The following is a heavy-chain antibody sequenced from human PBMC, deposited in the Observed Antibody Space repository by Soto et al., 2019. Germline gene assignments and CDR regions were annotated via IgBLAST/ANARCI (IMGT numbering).Heavy chain of an antibody. J-gene: IGHJ4*02. D-gene: IGHD3-22*01. CDR1: GGSISSSSYY. CDR3: ARRANYYDSSGYYFGFDY. Sequence: SETLSLTCTVSGGSISSSSYYWGWIRQPPGKGLEWIGSIYYSGSTYYNPSLKSRVTISVDTSKNQFSLKLSSVTAADTAVYYCARRANYYDSSGYYFGFDYWGQGTLVTVSS. V-gene: IGHV4-39*01. CDR2: IYYSGST.